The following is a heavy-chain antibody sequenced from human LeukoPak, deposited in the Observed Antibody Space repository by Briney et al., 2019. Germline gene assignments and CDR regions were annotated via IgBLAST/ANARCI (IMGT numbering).Heavy chain of an antibody. V-gene: IGHV1-2*02. D-gene: IGHD6-19*01. Sequence: ASVKVSCKASGYTFTEFLMHWGRQAPGQGLEWLGWINPNSGDTDYAQTFQGRVTMSRDTSISTAYMELSRLRSDDTAIYYCARGHRDSGGWYHVDYWGQGTLVTVPS. J-gene: IGHJ4*02. CDR2: INPNSGDT. CDR1: GYTFTEFL. CDR3: ARGHRDSGGWYHVDY.